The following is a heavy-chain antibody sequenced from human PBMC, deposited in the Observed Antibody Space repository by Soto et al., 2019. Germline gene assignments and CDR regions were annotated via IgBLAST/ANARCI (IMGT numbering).Heavy chain of an antibody. D-gene: IGHD3-22*01. CDR2: IIPIFATT. Sequence: SVKVSCKASGGTFGSDAITWVRQAPGQGLEWVGRIIPIFATTNYAQNLQGRVTISADKSTLTSYMELHSLTSDDTALYYCARGRTDSGYYTNWLDPWGQGTQVTVSS. V-gene: IGHV1-69*06. CDR3: ARGRTDSGYYTNWLDP. J-gene: IGHJ5*02. CDR1: GGTFGSDA.